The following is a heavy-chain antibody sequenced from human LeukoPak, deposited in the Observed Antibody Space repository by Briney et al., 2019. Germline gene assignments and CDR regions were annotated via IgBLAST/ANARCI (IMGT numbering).Heavy chain of an antibody. CDR1: GVSISRSNW. J-gene: IGHJ4*02. Sequence: PSGTLSLTCAVSGVSISRSNWWNWVRQPPGKGLEWIGEISHSGSTSYSPSLKSRVTISVDASKNQFSLKLSSVTAADTAVYYCASNYGSGSFPDWGQGTLVTVSS. D-gene: IGHD3-10*01. CDR2: ISHSGST. CDR3: ASNYGSGSFPD. V-gene: IGHV4-4*02.